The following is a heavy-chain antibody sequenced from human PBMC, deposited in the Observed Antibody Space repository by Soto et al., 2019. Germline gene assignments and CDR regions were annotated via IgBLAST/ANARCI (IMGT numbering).Heavy chain of an antibody. V-gene: IGHV3-48*03. CDR3: ARGPPATATEIPFDY. CDR1: GFTFSSYE. Sequence: EVQLVETGGGLVQPGGSLRLSCAASGFTFSSYEMNWVRQAPGKGLEWVSYISSSGSTIYYADSVKGRFTISRDNAKNSLYLQMNSLRAEDTAVYYCARGPPATATEIPFDYWGQGTLVTVSS. D-gene: IGHD5-18*01. CDR2: ISSSGSTI. J-gene: IGHJ4*02.